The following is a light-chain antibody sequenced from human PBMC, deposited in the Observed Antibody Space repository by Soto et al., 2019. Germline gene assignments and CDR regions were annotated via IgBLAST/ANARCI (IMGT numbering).Light chain of an antibody. CDR1: QNISSY. CDR2: DAS. V-gene: IGKV3-11*01. Sequence: IMLTQSPATLSLSPGIGATLSCRASQNISSYLAWYQQKPGQAPRLLIYDASNRATGIPARFSGSGSWTDFTLTISSLEPEDFAVYYCQQRSHWPPATFGQGTRLEIK. CDR3: QQRSHWPPAT. J-gene: IGKJ5*01.